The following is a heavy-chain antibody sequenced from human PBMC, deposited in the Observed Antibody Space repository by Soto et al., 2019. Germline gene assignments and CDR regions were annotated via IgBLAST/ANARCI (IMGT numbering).Heavy chain of an antibody. CDR1: GFSFTTYV. D-gene: IGHD1-26*01. CDR2: ISHDGSYK. Sequence: QVQLVESGGGVVQPGRSLRLSCAASGFSFTTYVMHWVRQAPGKGLEWVAVISHDGSYKYYGDAVKGRFTISRDTSKNAVYLEMNSLRTEDTAVYYCAKGLLAIVGTTLPRDAFNIWSQGTMVTVSS. V-gene: IGHV3-30*18. CDR3: AKGLLAIVGTTLPRDAFNI. J-gene: IGHJ3*02.